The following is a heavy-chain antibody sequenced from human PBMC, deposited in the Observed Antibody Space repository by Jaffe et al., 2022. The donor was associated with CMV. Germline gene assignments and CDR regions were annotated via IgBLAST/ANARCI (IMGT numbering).Heavy chain of an antibody. D-gene: IGHD2-2*01. J-gene: IGHJ6*02. CDR3: ARTGKGYCSSTSCSKPLPYNYGMDV. CDR1: GFTFSSYG. CDR2: IWYDGSNK. Sequence: QVQLVESGGGVVQPGRSLRLSCAASGFTFSSYGMHWVRQAPGKGLEWVAVIWYDGSNKYYADSVKGRFTISRDNSKNTLYLQMNSLRAEDTAVYYCARTGKGYCSSTSCSKPLPYNYGMDVWGQGTTVTVSS. V-gene: IGHV3-33*01.